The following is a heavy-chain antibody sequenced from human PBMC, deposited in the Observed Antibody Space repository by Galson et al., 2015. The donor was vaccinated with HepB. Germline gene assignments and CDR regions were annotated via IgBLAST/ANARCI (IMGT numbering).Heavy chain of an antibody. CDR1: GFTFSSYS. D-gene: IGHD5-18*01. CDR3: ARDRVGDKSGYSDVYEGSRYFDY. CDR2: ISSSSTYI. V-gene: IGHV3-21*01. Sequence: SLRLSCAASGFTFSSYSMNWVRQAPGKGLEWVSSISSSSTYIYYADSVKGRFTISRDSAKSSLYLQMNSLRAEDTAVYYCARDRVGDKSGYSDVYEGSRYFDYWGQGTLVTVSS. J-gene: IGHJ4*02.